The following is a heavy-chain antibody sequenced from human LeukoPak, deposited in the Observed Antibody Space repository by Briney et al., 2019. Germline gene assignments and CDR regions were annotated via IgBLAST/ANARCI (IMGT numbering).Heavy chain of an antibody. D-gene: IGHD5-18*01. J-gene: IGHJ4*02. CDR2: ISGSGSTI. CDR1: GFTFSNYE. Sequence: GGSLRLSCAASGFTFSNYEMNWVRQAPGKGLEWVSYISGSGSTIYYADSVKGRFTISSDNAKDSLYLQMNSLRAEDTAVYYCARVRSGYSHENYFDYWGQGTLVTVSS. V-gene: IGHV3-48*03. CDR3: ARVRSGYSHENYFDY.